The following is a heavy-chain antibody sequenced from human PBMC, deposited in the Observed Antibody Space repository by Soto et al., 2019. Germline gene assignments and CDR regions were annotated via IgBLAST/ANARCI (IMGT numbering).Heavy chain of an antibody. CDR3: ARDLDYGDYLSRFDP. J-gene: IGHJ5*02. D-gene: IGHD4-17*01. CDR1: GGTFSSYA. V-gene: IGHV1-69*13. Sequence: SVKVSCKASGGTFSSYAISWVRQAPGQGLEWMGGIIPIFGTANYAQKFQGRVTITADESTSTAYMELSSLRSEDTAVYYCARDLDYGDYLSRFDPWGQGTLVTVSS. CDR2: IIPIFGTA.